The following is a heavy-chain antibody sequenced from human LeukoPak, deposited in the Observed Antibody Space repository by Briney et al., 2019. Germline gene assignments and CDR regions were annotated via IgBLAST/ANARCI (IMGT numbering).Heavy chain of an antibody. Sequence: SSVKVSCKASGGTFSSYTITWVRQAPGQPLEWMGRIIPIRGIANYAQKFQGRVTITADKTTSTAYMELSSLRSEDTAVYYCARAAPRGYCSSTSCYNLSYWGQGTLVTVSS. CDR2: IIPIRGIA. CDR3: ARAAPRGYCSSTSCYNLSY. D-gene: IGHD2-2*02. J-gene: IGHJ4*02. CDR1: GGTFSSYT. V-gene: IGHV1-69*02.